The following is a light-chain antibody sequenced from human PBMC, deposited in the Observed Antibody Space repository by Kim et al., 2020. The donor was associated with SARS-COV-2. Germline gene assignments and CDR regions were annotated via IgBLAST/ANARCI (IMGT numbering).Light chain of an antibody. Sequence: DIQMTQSPSSLSASVGDRVTITCRASQGVSSWLAWYQQKPEKAPKSLIYAASNLQSGVPSRFSGSGSGTDFTLTISSLQPEDSATYYCQQYNCYPRTFGQGTKVDIK. J-gene: IGKJ1*01. CDR3: QQYNCYPRT. CDR2: AAS. V-gene: IGKV1D-16*01. CDR1: QGVSSW.